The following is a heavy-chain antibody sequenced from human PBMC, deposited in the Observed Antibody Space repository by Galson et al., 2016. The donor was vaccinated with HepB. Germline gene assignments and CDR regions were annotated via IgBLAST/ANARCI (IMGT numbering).Heavy chain of an antibody. CDR2: IYTAGDT. CDR3: ARGSYSSDWYRSSAYDFGMDV. V-gene: IGHV3-13*01. Sequence: SLRLSCAASGFPFSNYDMHWVRQAPGKGLEWVSSIYTAGDTYYQDSVEGRFTVSRENGKDSLYLHMKSLRAGDTAVYFCARGSYSSDWYRSSAYDFGMDVWGKGTPVTVSS. D-gene: IGHD6-19*01. J-gene: IGHJ6*04. CDR1: GFPFSNYD.